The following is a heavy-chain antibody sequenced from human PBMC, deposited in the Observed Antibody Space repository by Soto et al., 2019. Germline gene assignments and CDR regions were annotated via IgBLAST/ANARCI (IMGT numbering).Heavy chain of an antibody. D-gene: IGHD3-10*01. CDR3: ARTLSGFTYGSRQFYFDY. J-gene: IGHJ4*02. Sequence: SETLSLTCNVSGDPITSYFWTWIRQPAGKGLEWIGHVFPGGPTSHNSSLKSRVSMSIDTSKNQFSLTLTSVTAADTAVYYCARTLSGFTYGSRQFYFDYWGQGTLVTVSS. CDR1: GDPITSYF. V-gene: IGHV4-4*07. CDR2: VFPGGPT.